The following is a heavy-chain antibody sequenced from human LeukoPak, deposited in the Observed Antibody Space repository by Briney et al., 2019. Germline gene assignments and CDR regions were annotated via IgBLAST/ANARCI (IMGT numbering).Heavy chain of an antibody. Sequence: PGGSLRLSCAASGFIFSTYGMHWVRQAPGKGLEWVAFVRYDGNNKYYADSVKGRFTISRDNSKNTLYLQMNSLRAEDTAVYYCAKLVGMDYDFWSGTVDYWGQGTLVIVPS. CDR2: VRYDGNNK. CDR1: GFIFSTYG. V-gene: IGHV3-30*02. D-gene: IGHD3-3*01. J-gene: IGHJ4*02. CDR3: AKLVGMDYDFWSGTVDY.